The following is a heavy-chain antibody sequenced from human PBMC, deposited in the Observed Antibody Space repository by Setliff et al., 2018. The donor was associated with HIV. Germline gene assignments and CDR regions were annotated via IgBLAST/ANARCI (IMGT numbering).Heavy chain of an antibody. CDR1: GGSISNFY. CDR3: ATEGAGGSYQRASALDV. CDR2: IYSTGDT. V-gene: IGHV4-4*07. J-gene: IGHJ3*01. Sequence: SETLSLTCSVSGGSISNFYWSWIRQPPGKGLEWVGHIYSTGDTNYNPSLKSRVTLSADTSKNQFSLKLSSVTAADTAVYYCATEGAGGSYQRASALDVWGQGTMVTVSS. D-gene: IGHD1-26*01.